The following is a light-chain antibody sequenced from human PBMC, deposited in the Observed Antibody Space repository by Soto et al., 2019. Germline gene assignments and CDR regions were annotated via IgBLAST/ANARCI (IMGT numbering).Light chain of an antibody. J-gene: IGLJ1*01. CDR1: SSEVGGYNY. CDR2: DVS. V-gene: IGLV2-14*01. Sequence: QSALTQPASVSGSPGQSITISCTGTSSEVGGYNYVSWYQQHPGKAPKLMIYDVSNRPSGVSNRFSGSKSGNTASLTISGLQAEDEADYYCAAWDDSLNGHYVFGTGTKVTVL. CDR3: AAWDDSLNGHYV.